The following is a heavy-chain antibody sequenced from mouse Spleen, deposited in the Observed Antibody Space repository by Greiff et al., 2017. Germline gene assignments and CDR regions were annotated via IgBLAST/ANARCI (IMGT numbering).Heavy chain of an antibody. CDR1: GFTFSDYG. CDR3: ARPFYGSSYEYFDV. D-gene: IGHD1-1*01. V-gene: IGHV5-17*01. J-gene: IGHJ1*01. CDR2: ISSGSSTI. Sequence: EVMLVESGGGLVKPGGSLKLSCAASGFTFSDYGMHWVRQAPEKGLEWVAYISSGSSTIYYADTVKGRFTISRDNAKNTLFLQMTSLRSEDTAMYYCARPFYGSSYEYFDVWGAGTTVTVSS.